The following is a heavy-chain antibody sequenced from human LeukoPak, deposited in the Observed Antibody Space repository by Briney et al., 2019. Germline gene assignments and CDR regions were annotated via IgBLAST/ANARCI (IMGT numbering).Heavy chain of an antibody. CDR2: IYTSGST. D-gene: IGHD3-10*01. J-gene: IGHJ4*02. Sequence: SETLSLTCTVSGGSISSGDYYWSWIRQPAGKGLEWIGRIYTSGSTKYNPSLKSRVTISLDTSENQFSLKLTSMTAADTAVYYCARARVWFGELEDWGQGTLVTVSS. CDR1: GGSISSGDYY. CDR3: ARARVWFGELED. V-gene: IGHV4-61*02.